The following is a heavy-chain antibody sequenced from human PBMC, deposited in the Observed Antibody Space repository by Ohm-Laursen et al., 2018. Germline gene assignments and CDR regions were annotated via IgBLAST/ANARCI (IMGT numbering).Heavy chain of an antibody. J-gene: IGHJ3*02. CDR3: ASTMIVSDKYAFDI. CDR1: GYSFSAYA. V-gene: IGHV1-18*01. D-gene: IGHD3-22*01. CDR2: ISSYNGNT. Sequence: VSSVKVSCKSSGYSFSAYAINWVRQAPGQGLEWMGWISSYNGNTKYAEKVQGRVTMTTDTSTSTVYMELSSLRSEDTAVYYCASTMIVSDKYAFDIWGQGTMVTVSS.